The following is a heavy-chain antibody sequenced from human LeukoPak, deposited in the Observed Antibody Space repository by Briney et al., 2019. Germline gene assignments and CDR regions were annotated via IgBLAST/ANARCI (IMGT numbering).Heavy chain of an antibody. V-gene: IGHV3-74*01. CDR3: VRFVVVTAGDY. Sequence: GGSLRLSCSASGFTLSNYWMHWVRQAPGKGLVWVARLHSNGAFTTYADSVKGRFTISRDTAKNTLYLQMNSLRVEDTAVYYCVRFVVVTAGDYWGQGTLVTVSS. J-gene: IGHJ4*01. D-gene: IGHD2-21*02. CDR2: LHSNGAFT. CDR1: GFTLSNYW.